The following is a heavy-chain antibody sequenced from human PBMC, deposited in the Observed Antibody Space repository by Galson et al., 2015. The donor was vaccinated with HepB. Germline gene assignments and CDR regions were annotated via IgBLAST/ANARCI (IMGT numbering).Heavy chain of an antibody. CDR3: AKREVEEPPYTDYDY. Sequence: SLRLSCAASGFTFRSHGMGWVRQAPGKGLGWVATVAASGSKTYYADSVKGRFTISRDNSNNTLYLQMNSLRAEDTAVYYCAKREVEEPPYTDYDYWGQGTLVTVSS. J-gene: IGHJ4*02. CDR2: VAASGSKT. CDR1: GFTFRSHG. V-gene: IGHV3-23*01. D-gene: IGHD1/OR15-1a*01.